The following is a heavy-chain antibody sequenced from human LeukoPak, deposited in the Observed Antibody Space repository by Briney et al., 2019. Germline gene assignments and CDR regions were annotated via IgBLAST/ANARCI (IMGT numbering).Heavy chain of an antibody. V-gene: IGHV3-33*08. CDR2: IWYDGSNK. Sequence: GGSLRLSCAASGFTVSSNYMSWVRQAPGKGLEWVAVIWYDGSNKYYADSVKGRFTISRDNSKNTLYLQMNSLRAEDTAVYYCARDYYDTQYFDYWGQGTLVTVSS. CDR1: GFTVSSNY. D-gene: IGHD3-22*01. J-gene: IGHJ4*02. CDR3: ARDYYDTQYFDY.